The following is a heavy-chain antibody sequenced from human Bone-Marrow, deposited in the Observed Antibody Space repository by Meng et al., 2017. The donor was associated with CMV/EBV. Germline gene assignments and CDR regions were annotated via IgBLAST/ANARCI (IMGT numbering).Heavy chain of an antibody. CDR1: SYS. Sequence: SYSMNWVRQAPGKGLEWVSSISSSSSYIYYADSVKGRFTISRDNAKNSLYLQMNSLRAEDTAVYYCAIIAGRGYCSSTSCRVPFDYWGQGTLVTVSS. V-gene: IGHV3-21*01. J-gene: IGHJ4*02. D-gene: IGHD2-2*01. CDR2: ISSSSSYI. CDR3: AIIAGRGYCSSTSCRVPFDY.